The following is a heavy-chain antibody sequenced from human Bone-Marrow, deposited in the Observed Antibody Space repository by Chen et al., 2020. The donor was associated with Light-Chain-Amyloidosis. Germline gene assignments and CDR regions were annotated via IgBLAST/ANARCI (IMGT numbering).Heavy chain of an antibody. V-gene: IGHV1-69-2*01. CDR2: INPENGET. D-gene: IGHD2-21*01. Sequence: EVQLVQSGAEVRKPGATVKISCKVSTYDFTGYYMHWVQQAPGKGPEWMGLINPENGETVYAEELQSRLTFTADTSIDTAYMELRCLGSDDTAVYYCANLWFDESCPDYWGQGILVTVSS. J-gene: IGHJ4*02. CDR1: TYDFTGYY. CDR3: ANLWFDESCPDY.